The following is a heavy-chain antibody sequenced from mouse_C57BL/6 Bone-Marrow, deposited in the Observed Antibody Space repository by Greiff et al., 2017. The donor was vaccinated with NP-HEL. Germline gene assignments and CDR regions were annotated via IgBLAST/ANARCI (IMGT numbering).Heavy chain of an antibody. CDR2: IYPGGGYT. V-gene: IGHV1-63*01. D-gene: IGHD1-1*01. CDR3: ARKDYYGSSYAYYFDY. Sequence: QVQLKQSGAELVRPGTSVKMSCKASGYTFTNYWIGWAKQRPGHGLEWIGDIYPGGGYTNYNEKCKGKATLTADKSSSTAYMQFSSLTSEDSAIYYCARKDYYGSSYAYYFDYWGQGTTLTVSS. J-gene: IGHJ2*01. CDR1: GYTFTNYW.